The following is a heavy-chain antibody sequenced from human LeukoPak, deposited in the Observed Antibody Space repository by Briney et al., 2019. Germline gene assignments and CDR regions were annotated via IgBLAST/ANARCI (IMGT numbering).Heavy chain of an antibody. D-gene: IGHD1-26*01. CDR1: GGSFSGYY. Sequence: PSETLSLTCAVYGGSFSGYYWSWIRQPPGKGLEWIGEINHSGSTNYNPSLKSRVTISVDTSKNQFSLKLSSVTVADTAVYYCARGLGSYAFDIWGQGTMVTVSS. CDR2: INHSGST. J-gene: IGHJ3*02. V-gene: IGHV4-34*01. CDR3: ARGLGSYAFDI.